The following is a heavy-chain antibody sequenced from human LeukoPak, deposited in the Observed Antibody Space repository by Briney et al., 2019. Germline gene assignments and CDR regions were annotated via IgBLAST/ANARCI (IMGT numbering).Heavy chain of an antibody. CDR3: ARRIAAATQKRFDY. V-gene: IGHV4-39*01. Sequence: SETLSLTCTVSGGSISSSSYYWGRIRQPPGKGREWIGSIYYSGSTYYNPSLKSRVTISVDTSKNQFSLKLSSVTAADTAVYYCARRIAAATQKRFDYWGQGTLVTVSS. D-gene: IGHD6-13*01. CDR2: IYYSGST. J-gene: IGHJ4*02. CDR1: GGSISSSSYY.